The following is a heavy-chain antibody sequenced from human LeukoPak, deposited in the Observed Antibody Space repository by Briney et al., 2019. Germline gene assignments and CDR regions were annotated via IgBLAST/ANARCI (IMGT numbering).Heavy chain of an antibody. CDR2: INPNSGGT. D-gene: IGHD3-9*01. CDR3: ARAMYDILTGYYNGVGY. V-gene: IGHV1-2*02. J-gene: IGHJ4*02. Sequence: ASVKVSCKASGYTFTGYYMHWVRQAPGQGLEWMGWINPNSGGTNYAQKFQGRVTMTRDTSISTAYMELSRLRSDDTAVYYCARAMYDILTGYYNGVGYWGQGTLVTVSS. CDR1: GYTFTGYY.